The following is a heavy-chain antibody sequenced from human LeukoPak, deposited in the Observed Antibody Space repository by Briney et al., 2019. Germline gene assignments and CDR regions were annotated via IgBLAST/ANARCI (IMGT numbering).Heavy chain of an antibody. CDR2: IYYSGST. V-gene: IGHV4-39*01. CDR3: ASISGSYRYYYYYMDV. D-gene: IGHD1-26*01. J-gene: IGHJ6*03. CDR1: GGSISSSSYY. Sequence: SETLSLTCTVSGGSISSSSYYWGWIRQPPGKGLEWIGRIYYSGSTYYNPSLKSRVTISVDTSKNQFSLKLSSVTAADTAVYYCASISGSYRYYYYYMDVWGKGTTVTVSS.